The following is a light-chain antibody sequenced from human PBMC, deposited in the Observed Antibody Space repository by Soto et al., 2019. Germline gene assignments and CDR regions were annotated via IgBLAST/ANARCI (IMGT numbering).Light chain of an antibody. CDR3: AAWDDSLNGYV. CDR1: SSNIGSNT. V-gene: IGLV1-44*01. Sequence: QSVLTQPPSASGTPGQRVTISCSGSSSNIGSNTVNWFQQLPGSAPTLLIYSNNQRPSGVPDRFSGSKSGTSASLAISGLQSEDESYYYCAAWDDSLNGYVFGTGTKLTVL. CDR2: SNN. J-gene: IGLJ1*01.